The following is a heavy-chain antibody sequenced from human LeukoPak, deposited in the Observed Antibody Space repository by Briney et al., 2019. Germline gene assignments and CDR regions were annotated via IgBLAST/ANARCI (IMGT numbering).Heavy chain of an antibody. J-gene: IGHJ3*01. CDR2: VGDSAATT. CDR3: AKDSFTVVRGVVSVDGVAV. CDR1: GFTFSTYS. D-gene: IGHD3-10*01. Sequence: GGSLRLSCAASGFTFSTYSMNWVRQAPGKGLEWVSVVGDSAATTHYADSVKGRFFISRDNSKNTVHLQMNYLRAEDTAVYYCAKDSFTVVRGVVSVDGVAVRGQGAMVIVSS. V-gene: IGHV3-23*01.